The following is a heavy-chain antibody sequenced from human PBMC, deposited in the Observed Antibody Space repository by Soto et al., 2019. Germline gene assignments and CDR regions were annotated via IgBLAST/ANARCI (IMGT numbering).Heavy chain of an antibody. J-gene: IGHJ4*02. CDR3: ATETRRVFES. CDR2: IFFSGGT. V-gene: IGHV4-31*03. Sequence: QVQLEESGPGLVKPSQALSLTCTVSRGSITRGGYNWSWLRQRPGKGPEWIGYIFFSGGTYYNPSLESRATISIDTSKNQFYLRLNSVTAADTAVYFCATETRRVFESWGQGTLVAVSA. CDR1: RGSITRGGYN.